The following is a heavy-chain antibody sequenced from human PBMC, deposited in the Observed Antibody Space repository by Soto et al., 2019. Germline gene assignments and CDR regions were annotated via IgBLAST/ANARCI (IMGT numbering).Heavy chain of an antibody. CDR3: TRAPDLYSGYESYYYGMDV. Sequence: GGSLRLSCTASGFTFGDYAMSWFRQAPGKGLEWVGFIRSKAYGGTTEYAASVKGRFTISRDDSKSIAYLQMNSLKTEDTAVYYCTRAPDLYSGYESYYYGMDVWGQGTTVTVSS. D-gene: IGHD5-12*01. J-gene: IGHJ6*02. V-gene: IGHV3-49*03. CDR1: GFTFGDYA. CDR2: IRSKAYGGTT.